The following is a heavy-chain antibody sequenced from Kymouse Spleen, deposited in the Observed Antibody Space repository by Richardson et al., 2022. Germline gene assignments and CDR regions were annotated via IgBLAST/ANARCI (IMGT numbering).Heavy chain of an antibody. D-gene: IGHD3-10*01. V-gene: IGHV3-48*02. CDR3: AREGHSHYYGSGSPYYYGMDV. CDR2: ISSSSSTI. CDR1: GFTFSSYS. J-gene: IGHJ6*02. Sequence: EVQLVESGGGLVQPGGSLRLSCAASGFTFSSYSMNWVRQAPGKGLEWVSYISSSSSTIYYADSVKGRFTISRDNAKNSLYLQMNSLRDEDTAVYYCAREGHSHYYGSGSPYYYGMDVWGQGTTVTVSS.